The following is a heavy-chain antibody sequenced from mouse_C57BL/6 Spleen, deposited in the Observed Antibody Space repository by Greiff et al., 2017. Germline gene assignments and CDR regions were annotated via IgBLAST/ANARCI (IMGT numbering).Heavy chain of an antibody. CDR1: GFTFSDFY. J-gene: IGHJ1*03. D-gene: IGHD6-1*01. CDR2: SRNKANDYTT. Sequence: EVQGVESGGGLVQSGRSLRLSCATSGFTFSDFYMEWVRQAPGKGLEWIAASRNKANDYTTEYSASVKGRFIVSRDTSQSILYLQMNALRAEDTAIYYCARDALAAFDVWGTGTTVTVSS. V-gene: IGHV7-1*01. CDR3: ARDALAAFDV.